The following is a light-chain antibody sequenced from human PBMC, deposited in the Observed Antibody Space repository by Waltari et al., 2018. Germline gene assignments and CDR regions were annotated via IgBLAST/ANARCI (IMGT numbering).Light chain of an antibody. J-gene: IGLJ3*02. CDR2: DDS. V-gene: IGLV3-21*03. CDR3: QVWDSSSDHWV. Sequence: SYVLTQPPSVSVALGKTARITCGGNNIGSKSVYWYQQKPGQAPVLVGYDDSDRPSGIPERFSGSNSGNTATLTISRVEAGDEADYYCQVWDSSSDHWVFGGGTKLTVL. CDR1: NIGSKS.